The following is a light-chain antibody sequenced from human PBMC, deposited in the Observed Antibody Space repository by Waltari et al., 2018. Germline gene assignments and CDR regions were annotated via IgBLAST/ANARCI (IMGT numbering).Light chain of an antibody. CDR2: YKSDSEK. CDR1: SAINVGDFI. V-gene: IGLV5-37*01. CDR3: MFWPNNVWV. J-gene: IGLJ3*02. Sequence: QPVLTQPPSSSASPGDSASLTCTLPSAINVGDFIIYCYQQKPGSPPRFLLYYKSDSEKAQGSGVPSRFSGSKDASANAGILLISGLQSEDEADYYCMFWPNNVWVFGGGTKLTVL.